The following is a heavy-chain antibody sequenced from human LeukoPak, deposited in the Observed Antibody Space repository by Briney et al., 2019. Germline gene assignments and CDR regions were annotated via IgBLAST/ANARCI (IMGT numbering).Heavy chain of an antibody. CDR2: INWNGGTT. CDR3: ARGYSYGSNYYMDV. CDR1: GFTFDDYG. Sequence: PGGSLRLSCAASGFTFDDYGMSWVRQVPGQGLEWVSGINWNGGTTAYADSVKGRFTISRDNVKNSLYLQMNSLRAEDTALYYCARGYSYGSNYYMDVWGKGTTVTVSS. D-gene: IGHD5-18*01. V-gene: IGHV3-20*04. J-gene: IGHJ6*03.